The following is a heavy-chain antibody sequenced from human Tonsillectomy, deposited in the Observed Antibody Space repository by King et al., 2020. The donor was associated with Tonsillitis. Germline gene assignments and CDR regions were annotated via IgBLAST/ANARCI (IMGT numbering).Heavy chain of an antibody. CDR1: GFTFDDYA. Sequence: VQLVESGGVVVQPGGSLRLSCAASGFTFDDYAMHWVRQAPGKGLEWVSLISWDGGGTYYADSEKGRFTISRDNSKNSLYLQMNSLRAEDNALYYCAKEGDSSGLTGNFDYWGQGTLVTVSS. CDR2: ISWDGGGT. V-gene: IGHV3-43D*03. D-gene: IGHD6-19*01. J-gene: IGHJ4*02. CDR3: AKEGDSSGLTGNFDY.